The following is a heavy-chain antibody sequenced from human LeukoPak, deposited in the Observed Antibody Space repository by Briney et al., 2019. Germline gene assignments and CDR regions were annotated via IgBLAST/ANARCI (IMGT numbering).Heavy chain of an antibody. Sequence: PWASVKVSCKASGGTFSSYAISWVRQAPGQGLEWMGGIIPIFGTANYAQKFQGRVTITADESTSTAYMELSSLRSEDTAVYYCARSKERYFDPFDYWGQGTLVTVSS. CDR2: IIPIFGTA. D-gene: IGHD3-9*01. CDR3: ARSKERYFDPFDY. V-gene: IGHV1-69*13. CDR1: GGTFSSYA. J-gene: IGHJ4*02.